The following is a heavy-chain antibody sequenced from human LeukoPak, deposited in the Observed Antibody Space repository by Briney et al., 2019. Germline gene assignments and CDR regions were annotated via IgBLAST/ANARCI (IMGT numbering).Heavy chain of an antibody. Sequence: ASVKVSCKASGYTFTGYYIHWVRQAPGQGFEWMGRINPNSGGTNYAQKFQDRVTMTRDTSISTAYMELSSLRSDDTAVYYCARDVDTAMVKSFDYWGQGTLVTV. CDR3: ARDVDTAMVKSFDY. CDR1: GYTFTGYY. J-gene: IGHJ4*02. V-gene: IGHV1-2*06. D-gene: IGHD5-18*01. CDR2: INPNSGGT.